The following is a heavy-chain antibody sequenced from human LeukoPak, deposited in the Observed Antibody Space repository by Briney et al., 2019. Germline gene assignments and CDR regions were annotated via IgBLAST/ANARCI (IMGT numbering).Heavy chain of an antibody. CDR3: ARGRWFGELLT. CDR2: INHSGNT. J-gene: IGHJ5*02. D-gene: IGHD3-10*01. V-gene: IGHV4-34*01. CDR1: GVSINSGGYY. Sequence: PSETLSLTCTVSGVSINSGGYYWSWIRQPPGKGLEWIAEINHSGNTNYNPSLKSRVTISLDTSKNQFSLKLSSVTAADTAVYYCARGRWFGELLTWGQGTLVTVSS.